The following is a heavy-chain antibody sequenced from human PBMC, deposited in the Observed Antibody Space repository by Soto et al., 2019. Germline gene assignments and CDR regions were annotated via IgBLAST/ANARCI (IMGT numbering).Heavy chain of an antibody. CDR3: AREIRDIVATKHNYYYYMDV. Sequence: QVQLVQSGAEVKKPGSSVKVSCKASGGTFSSYTISWVRQAPGQGLEWMGRIIPILGIANYAQKFQGRVTITAEKSTSTAYMELSSLRSEDTAVYYCAREIRDIVATKHNYYYYMDVWGKGTTVTVSS. CDR2: IIPILGIA. CDR1: GGTFSSYT. D-gene: IGHD5-12*01. V-gene: IGHV1-69*08. J-gene: IGHJ6*03.